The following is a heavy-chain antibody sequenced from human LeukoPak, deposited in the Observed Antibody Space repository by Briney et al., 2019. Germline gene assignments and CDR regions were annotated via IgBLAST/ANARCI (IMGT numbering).Heavy chain of an antibody. CDR2: ISYDGSNK. V-gene: IGHV3-30-3*01. J-gene: IGHJ6*02. D-gene: IGHD5-12*01. Sequence: GGSLRLSCVASGFSFSSYWMSWVRQAPGKGLEWVAVISYDGSNKYYADSVKGRFTISRDNSKNTLYLQMNSLRAEDTAVYYCASGYRGPYYYYGMDVWGQGTTVTVSS. CDR3: ASGYRGPYYYYGMDV. CDR1: GFSFSSYW.